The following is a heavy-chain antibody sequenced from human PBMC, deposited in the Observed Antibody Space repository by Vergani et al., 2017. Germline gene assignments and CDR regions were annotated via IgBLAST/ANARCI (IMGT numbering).Heavy chain of an antibody. CDR1: GFTFSGSA. V-gene: IGHV3-15*01. CDR2: IKSKTDGGTT. CDR3: TTDLSGYYEPKSDY. J-gene: IGHJ4*02. Sequence: EVQLVESGGVLVQPGGSLKLSCAASGFTFSGSAMHWVRQASGKGLEWVGRIKSKTDGGTTDYAAPVKGRFTISRDDSKNTLYLQMNSLKTEDTAVYYCTTDLSGYYEPKSDYWGQGTLVTVSS. D-gene: IGHD3-22*01.